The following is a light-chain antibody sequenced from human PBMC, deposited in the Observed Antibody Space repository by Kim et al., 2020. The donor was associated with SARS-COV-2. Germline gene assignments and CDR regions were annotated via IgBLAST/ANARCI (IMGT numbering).Light chain of an antibody. CDR1: QDISNY. CDR3: QHYDNVPIT. Sequence: ASVGDRVTITCQASQDISNYLNWYQQKPGKAPKLLIYDASKLETGVPSRFSGSGSGTDFTFTISSLQPEDIATYYCQHYDNVPITFGQGTRLEIK. J-gene: IGKJ5*01. CDR2: DAS. V-gene: IGKV1-33*01.